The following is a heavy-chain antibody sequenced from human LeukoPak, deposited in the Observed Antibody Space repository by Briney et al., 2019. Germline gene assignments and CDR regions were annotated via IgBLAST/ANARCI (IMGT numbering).Heavy chain of an antibody. CDR1: GGSISSSSCY. CDR3: ARHDGYYDSLVGSFDY. V-gene: IGHV4-39*01. J-gene: IGHJ4*02. CDR2: IYYSGST. D-gene: IGHD3-22*01. Sequence: SETLSLTCTVSGGSISSSSCYWGWIRQPPGKGLEWIGSIYYSGSTYYNPSLKSRVTISVDTSKNQFSLKLSSVTAADTAVYYCARHDGYYDSLVGSFDYWGQGTLVTVSS.